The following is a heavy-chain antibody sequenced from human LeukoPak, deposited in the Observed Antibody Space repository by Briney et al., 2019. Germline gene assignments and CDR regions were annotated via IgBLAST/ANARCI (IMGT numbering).Heavy chain of an antibody. D-gene: IGHD4-23*01. J-gene: IGHJ4*02. CDR2: IASDGSST. CDR1: GFTFSSYW. V-gene: IGHV3-74*01. CDR3: ARGRPHGNDY. Sequence: GGSLRLSCAASGFTFSSYWMNWVRQAPGKGLVWVSRIASDGSSTTYTDSVKGRFSISRDNAKNTLYLQMNSLRVEDTAVYYCARGRPHGNDYWGQGTLVTVSS.